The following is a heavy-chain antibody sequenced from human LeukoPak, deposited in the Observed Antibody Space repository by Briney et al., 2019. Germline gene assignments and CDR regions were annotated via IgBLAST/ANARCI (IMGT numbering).Heavy chain of an antibody. CDR2: INPYSGGT. CDR3: ARDYSSGWYVY. V-gene: IGHV1-2*06. Sequence: ASVKVSCKSSGYTFTDYYMHWVRQAPGQGLEWMGRINPYSGGTNYAQKFQGRVTMTRDTSISTAYMELSRLKSDDTAVYYCARDYSSGWYVYWGQGTLVTVSS. D-gene: IGHD6-19*01. CDR1: GYTFTDYY. J-gene: IGHJ4*02.